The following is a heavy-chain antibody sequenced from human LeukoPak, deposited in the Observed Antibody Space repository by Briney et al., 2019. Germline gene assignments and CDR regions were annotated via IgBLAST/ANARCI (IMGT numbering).Heavy chain of an antibody. CDR2: INPNNGGT. D-gene: IGHD6-13*01. CDR3: ARGYSSPVPNFDY. CDR1: GYTFTGYY. Sequence: PAASVTVSCKASGYTFTGYYMHWVRQAPGQGLEWMGWINPNNGGTSYAQKFQGRVTMTRDTSITTAYMELPSLTSDDTAVYYCARGYSSPVPNFDYWGQGTLVTVSS. J-gene: IGHJ4*02. V-gene: IGHV1-2*02.